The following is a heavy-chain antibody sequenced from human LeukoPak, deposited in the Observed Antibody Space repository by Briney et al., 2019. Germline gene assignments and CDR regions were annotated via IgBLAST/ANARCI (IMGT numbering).Heavy chain of an antibody. CDR2: ISSSSSYI. V-gene: IGHV3-21*01. D-gene: IGHD5-12*01. CDR3: ARDSYSGYDFGVDY. CDR1: GFTFSTYG. J-gene: IGHJ4*02. Sequence: GRSLRLSCAASGFTFSTYGMHWVRQTPGKGLEWVSSISSSSSYIYYADSVKGRFTISRDNAKNSLYLQMNSLRAEDTAVYYCARDSYSGYDFGVDYWGQGTLATVSS.